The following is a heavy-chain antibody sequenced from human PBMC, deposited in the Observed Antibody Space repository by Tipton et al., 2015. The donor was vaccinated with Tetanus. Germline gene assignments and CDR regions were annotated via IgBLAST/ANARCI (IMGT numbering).Heavy chain of an antibody. CDR1: GGSISSGGYY. Sequence: TLSLTCTVSGGSISSGGYYWSWIRQHPGKGLEWIGYIYYSGSTNYNPSLKSRVTISVDTSKNQFSLKLSSVTAADTAVYYCARGPVGSYSDHDAFDIWGQGTMVTVSS. V-gene: IGHV4-31*03. D-gene: IGHD3-10*01. CDR2: IYYSGST. J-gene: IGHJ3*02. CDR3: ARGPVGSYSDHDAFDI.